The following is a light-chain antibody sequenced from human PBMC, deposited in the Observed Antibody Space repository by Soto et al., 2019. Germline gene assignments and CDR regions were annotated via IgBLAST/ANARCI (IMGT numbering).Light chain of an antibody. Sequence: EIVLTQSPATLSLSPGESATLSCRASQSISRSYLAWYQQKPGQAPRPLIFGASSRASDIPGRFSGSGSGTDFTLTISRLEPEDFAVYYCQHSGSSPTSTFGQGTKVDIK. CDR3: QHSGSSPTST. CDR1: QSISRSY. CDR2: GAS. J-gene: IGKJ1*01. V-gene: IGKV3-20*01.